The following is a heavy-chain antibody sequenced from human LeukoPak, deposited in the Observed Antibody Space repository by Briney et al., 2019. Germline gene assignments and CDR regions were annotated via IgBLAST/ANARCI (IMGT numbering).Heavy chain of an antibody. CDR1: GFTVSGNY. V-gene: IGHV3-53*01. J-gene: IGHJ4*02. CDR2: IYSGGDT. Sequence: GGSLRLSCAASGFTVSGNYMSWFRQAPGKGLECVAVIYSGGDTYYADSVKGRFTISRDNSKNTLYLQMNSLRAEDTAFYFCARDLSYGSGEFWGQGTLVTVSS. D-gene: IGHD3-10*01. CDR3: ARDLSYGSGEF.